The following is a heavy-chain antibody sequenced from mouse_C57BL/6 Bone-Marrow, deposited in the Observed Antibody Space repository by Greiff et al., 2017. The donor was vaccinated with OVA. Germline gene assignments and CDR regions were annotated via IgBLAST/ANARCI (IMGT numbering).Heavy chain of an antibody. CDR3: AGWLLPFAY. D-gene: IGHD2-3*01. J-gene: IGHJ3*01. CDR1: GFTFSDYY. V-gene: IGHV5-12*01. CDR2: ISNGGGST. Sequence: EVQVVESGGGLVQPGGSLKLSCAASGFTFSDYYMYWVRQTPEKRLEWVAYISNGGGSTYYPDTVKGRFTISRDNAKNTLYLQMSRLKSEDTAMYYCAGWLLPFAYWGQGTLVTVSA.